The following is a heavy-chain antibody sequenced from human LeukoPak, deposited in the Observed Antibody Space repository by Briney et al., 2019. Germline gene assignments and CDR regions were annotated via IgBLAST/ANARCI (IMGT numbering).Heavy chain of an antibody. CDR1: GFTFNNAW. CDR3: TADYGSGSYHYFNY. D-gene: IGHD3-10*01. Sequence: GGSLRLSCAASGFTFNNAWMSWVRQAPNKGLEWVGRVKTKTDGGTTDYAAPVKGRFTISRDDSKDTLYLQMNRLKTEDTAVYYCTADYGSGSYHYFNYWGQGTLVTVSS. V-gene: IGHV3-15*01. J-gene: IGHJ4*02. CDR2: VKTKTDGGTT.